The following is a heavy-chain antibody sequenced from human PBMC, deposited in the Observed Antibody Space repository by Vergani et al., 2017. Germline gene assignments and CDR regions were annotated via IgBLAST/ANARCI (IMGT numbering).Heavy chain of an antibody. D-gene: IGHD1-26*01. Sequence: VQLLESGGGLVQPGGSLRLSCAASGFTFSDYYMSWIRQAPGKGLEWVSYISSSSSYTNYADSVKGRFTISRDNAKNSLYLQMNSLRAEDTAVYYCARDWGIVGATLDYWGQGTLVTVSS. CDR1: GFTFSDYY. J-gene: IGHJ4*02. CDR3: ARDWGIVGATLDY. CDR2: ISSSSSYT. V-gene: IGHV3-11*05.